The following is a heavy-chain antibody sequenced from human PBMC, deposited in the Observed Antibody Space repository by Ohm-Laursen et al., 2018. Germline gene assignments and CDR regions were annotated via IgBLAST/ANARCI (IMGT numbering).Heavy chain of an antibody. CDR2: ISGRYNST. V-gene: IGHV3-23*01. D-gene: IGHD3-16*01. J-gene: IGHJ6*02. CDR1: GFTFSSYS. CDR3: AKGANQYGGSLFYAMDV. Sequence: SLRLSCAAPGFTFSSYSMNWVRQAPGKGLEWFSGISGRYNSTYYADSVKGRFTISRDNSKNTLYLQMNSLRAEDTAVYYCAKGANQYGGSLFYAMDVWGQGTTVTVSS.